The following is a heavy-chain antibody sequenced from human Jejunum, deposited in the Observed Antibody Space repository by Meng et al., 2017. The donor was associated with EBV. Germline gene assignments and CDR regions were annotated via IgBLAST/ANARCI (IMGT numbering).Heavy chain of an antibody. V-gene: IGHV6-1*01. CDR3: ATSRIAKFDR. J-gene: IGHJ5*02. CDR2: TYRRSRWYY. Sequence: QLQLQESGPGLVQPSQSLPPPCVLSGDSVSSDKTAWNWIRQSPSRGLEWLGRTYRRSRWYYDYALSVKSRINISPDTSKNQVSLQLNSVTDEDTGIYYCATSRIAKFDRWGQGTLVTVSS. CDR1: GDSVSSDKTA.